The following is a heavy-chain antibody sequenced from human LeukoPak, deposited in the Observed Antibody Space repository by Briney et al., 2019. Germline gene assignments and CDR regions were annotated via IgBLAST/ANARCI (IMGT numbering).Heavy chain of an antibody. CDR1: GYAFTNYG. V-gene: IGHV1-18*01. CDR3: ARDTGLTHYFDP. Sequence: ASVKLSCKTAGYAFTNYGLNWVRQAPGQGLGWVGWVSVHNRNTAYAPRFPGRVTMTTDTSTKTAYMELSSLTSDDTAVYYCARDTGLTHYFDPWGQGTLVTVSS. CDR2: VSVHNRNT. D-gene: IGHD2-15*01. J-gene: IGHJ5*02.